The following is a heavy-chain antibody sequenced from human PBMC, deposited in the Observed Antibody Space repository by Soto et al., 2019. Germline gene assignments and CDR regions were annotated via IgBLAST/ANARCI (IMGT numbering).Heavy chain of an antibody. D-gene: IGHD3-10*01. Sequence: QVQLQASGPGLVKPSGTLSLTCAVSAGSISSSSWWSWVRQPPGKGLEWIGEIYHSGSTTYSPSLKSTVTISVDKSKNHFSLKLSSVTAADTAVYYCARRGDGSGSLDYWGRGTLVTVSS. V-gene: IGHV4-4*02. CDR3: ARRGDGSGSLDY. CDR1: AGSISSSSW. J-gene: IGHJ4*02. CDR2: IYHSGST.